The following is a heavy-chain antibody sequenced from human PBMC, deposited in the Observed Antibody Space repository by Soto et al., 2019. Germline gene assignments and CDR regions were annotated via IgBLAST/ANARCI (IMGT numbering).Heavy chain of an antibody. J-gene: IGHJ4*02. V-gene: IGHV4-39*01. D-gene: IGHD6-19*01. CDR2: IYYSGST. Sequence: SETLSLTCTVSGGSISSISYYWGWIRQPPGKGLEWIGSIYYSGSTYYNPSLKSRVTISVDTSKNQFSLKLSSVTAADTAVYYCARLSGWAPRRFDYWGQGTLVTVSS. CDR1: GGSISSISYY. CDR3: ARLSGWAPRRFDY.